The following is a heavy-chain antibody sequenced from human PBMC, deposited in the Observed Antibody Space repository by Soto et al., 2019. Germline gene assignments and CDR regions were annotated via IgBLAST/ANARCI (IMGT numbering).Heavy chain of an antibody. V-gene: IGHV3-66*01. Sequence: PGGSLSLSCAASGFTVSSNYMGWVRQAPGKGLEWVSVIYSGGSTYYADSVKGRFTISRDDSKNTLYLQMNSLRAEGTAVYYCGASDGYNTEYFQHWGQGT. CDR2: IYSGGST. CDR1: GFTVSSNY. J-gene: IGHJ1*01. CDR3: GASDGYNTEYFQH. D-gene: IGHD5-12*01.